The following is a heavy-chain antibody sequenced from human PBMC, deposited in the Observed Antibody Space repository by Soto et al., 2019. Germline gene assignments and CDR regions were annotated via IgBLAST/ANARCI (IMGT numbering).Heavy chain of an antibody. Sequence: DVQLVESGGGLVQPGRSLRLSCAASGFTFDDYAMHWVRQAPGKGLEWVSGISWNSGSIGYADSVKGRFTISRDNANNSLYLQMNSLRAEDTALYYCAKPRYGDYVVEAFDIWGQGTMVTVSS. D-gene: IGHD4-17*01. CDR2: ISWNSGSI. CDR1: GFTFDDYA. J-gene: IGHJ3*02. V-gene: IGHV3-9*01. CDR3: AKPRYGDYVVEAFDI.